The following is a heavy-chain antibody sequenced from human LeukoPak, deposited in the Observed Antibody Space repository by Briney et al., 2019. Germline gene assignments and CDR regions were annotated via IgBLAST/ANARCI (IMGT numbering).Heavy chain of an antibody. D-gene: IGHD3-22*01. CDR1: GFTFSDHY. CDR3: ARVDSSGYGSDY. J-gene: IGHJ4*02. Sequence: GGSLRLSCAASGFTFSDHYMGWVRQAPGKGLEWVGLSRNKANYYTTEYAASVKGRFIISRDDSENSLYLQMNTLKTEDTAVYYCARVDSSGYGSDYWGQGTLVTVSS. CDR2: SRNKANYYTT. V-gene: IGHV3-72*01.